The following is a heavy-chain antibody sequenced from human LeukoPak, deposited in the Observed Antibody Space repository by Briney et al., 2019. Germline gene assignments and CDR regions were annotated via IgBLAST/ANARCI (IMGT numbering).Heavy chain of an antibody. J-gene: IGHJ4*02. D-gene: IGHD3-22*01. CDR3: ARHASPVNYYDSSGHFDY. CDR2: ISGSGGST. Sequence: PGGSLRLSCAASGFTFSSYGMSWVRQAPGKGLEWVSAISGSGGSTYYADSVKGRFTISRDNSKNTLYLQMNSPRAEDTAVYYCARHASPVNYYDSSGHFDYWGQGTLVTVSS. CDR1: GFTFSSYG. V-gene: IGHV3-23*01.